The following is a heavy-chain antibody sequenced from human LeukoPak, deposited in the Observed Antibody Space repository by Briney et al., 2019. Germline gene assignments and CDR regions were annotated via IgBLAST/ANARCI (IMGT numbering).Heavy chain of an antibody. CDR2: IYHSGST. CDR3: ARAYSYGYTFDI. CDR1: GGSISSSNW. V-gene: IGHV4-4*02. Sequence: PSETLSFTCAVSGGSISSSNWWSWVRQPPGKGLEWIGEIYHSGSTNYNPSLKSRVTISVDKSKNQFSLKLSSVTAADTAVYYCARAYSYGYTFDIWGQGTMVTVSS. J-gene: IGHJ3*02. D-gene: IGHD5-18*01.